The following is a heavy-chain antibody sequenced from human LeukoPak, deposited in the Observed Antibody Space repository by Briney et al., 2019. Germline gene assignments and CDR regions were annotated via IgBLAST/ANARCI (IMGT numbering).Heavy chain of an antibody. V-gene: IGHV4-39*07. J-gene: IGHJ3*02. CDR3: ARDYAHSGSYSKKAFDI. CDR1: GGSISSSSYY. D-gene: IGHD1-26*01. CDR2: IYYSGST. Sequence: SETLSLTCTVSGGSISSSSYYWGWIRQPPGKGLEWIGSIYYSGSTYYNPSLKSRVTISVDTSKNQFSLKLSSVTAADTAVYYCARDYAHSGSYSKKAFDIWGQGTMVTVSS.